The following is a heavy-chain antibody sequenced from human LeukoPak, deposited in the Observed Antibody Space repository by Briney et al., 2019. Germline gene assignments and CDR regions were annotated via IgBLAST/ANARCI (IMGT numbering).Heavy chain of an antibody. D-gene: IGHD3-16*01. J-gene: IGHJ4*02. CDR3: VKDFGRVRGTPDS. CDR1: GFVFTIYT. CDR2: ISGSGNGFSI. Sequence: PGGSLRLSGSASGFVFTIYTMYWVRQAPGKGPEYVSTISGSGNGFSIYYADSVKGRFTISRDNSKNIVYLQMNGLRSEDTAVYYCVKDFGRVRGTPDSWGQGTLVTVSS. V-gene: IGHV3-64D*06.